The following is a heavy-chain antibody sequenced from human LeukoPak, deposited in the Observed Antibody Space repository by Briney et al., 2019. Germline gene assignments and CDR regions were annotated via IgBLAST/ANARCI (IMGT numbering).Heavy chain of an antibody. CDR3: ARGEDFWSGYYKFDY. D-gene: IGHD3-3*01. J-gene: IGHJ4*02. CDR1: GGSFSGYY. V-gene: IGHV4-34*01. CDR2: INHSGST. Sequence: SETLSLTCAVYGGSFSGYYWSWIRQPPGKGPEWIGEINHSGSTNYNPSLKSRVTISVDTSKNQFSLKLSSVTAADTAVYYCARGEDFWSGYYKFDYWGQGTLVTVSS.